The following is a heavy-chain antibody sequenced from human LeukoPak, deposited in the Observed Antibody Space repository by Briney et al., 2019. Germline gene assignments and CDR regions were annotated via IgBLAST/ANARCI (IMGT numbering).Heavy chain of an antibody. CDR1: GFTFSTYW. CDR2: IKQDGSEK. Sequence: GGSLRLSCAASGFTFSTYWMTWVRQAPGKGLEWVANIKQDGSEKYYVDSVRGRFTISRDNAKNSLYLQMNSLRAEDTAVYYCARDGGSAMPFDYWGQGTLVTVSS. J-gene: IGHJ4*02. CDR3: ARDGGSAMPFDY. D-gene: IGHD2-2*01. V-gene: IGHV3-7*01.